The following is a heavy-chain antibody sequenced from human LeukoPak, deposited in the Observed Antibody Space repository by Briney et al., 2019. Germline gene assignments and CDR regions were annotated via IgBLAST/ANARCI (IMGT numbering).Heavy chain of an antibody. Sequence: GASVKVSCKASGGTFSSYAISWVRQAPGQGLEWMGRIIPILGIANYAQKFQGRVTITADKSTSTAYMELSSLRSEDTAVYYCARDSGWQGSDYWGQGTLVTVSS. CDR2: IIPILGIA. J-gene: IGHJ4*02. CDR1: GGTFSSYA. D-gene: IGHD2-15*01. V-gene: IGHV1-69*04. CDR3: ARDSGWQGSDY.